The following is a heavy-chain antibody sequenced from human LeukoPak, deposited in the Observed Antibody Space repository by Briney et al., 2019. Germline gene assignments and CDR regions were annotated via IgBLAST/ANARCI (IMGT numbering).Heavy chain of an antibody. Sequence: GGTLRLSCAASGFTFSSYGMSWVRQAPGKGLEWVSAIRGSGGSTSYADSVKGRFTISRDNSENTLYLQMNSLRAEDTAVYYCARDFMWLVRTYYFDYWGQGTLVTVSS. CDR3: ARDFMWLVRTYYFDY. D-gene: IGHD6-19*01. CDR1: GFTFSSYG. CDR2: IRGSGGST. V-gene: IGHV3-23*01. J-gene: IGHJ4*02.